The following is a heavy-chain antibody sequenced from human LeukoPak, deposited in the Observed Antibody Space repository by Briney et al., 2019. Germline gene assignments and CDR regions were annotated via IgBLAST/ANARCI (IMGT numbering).Heavy chain of an antibody. CDR2: INAGNGNT. D-gene: IGHD3-16*01. Sequence: ASVKVSCKASGYTFTSYAMHWVRQAPGQRLESMGWINAGNGNTKYSQKFQGRVTITRDTSASTAYMELSSLRSEDTAVYYCARVNRPGGVIHYWGQGTLVTVSS. CDR3: ARVNRPGGVIHY. CDR1: GYTFTSYA. J-gene: IGHJ4*02. V-gene: IGHV1-3*01.